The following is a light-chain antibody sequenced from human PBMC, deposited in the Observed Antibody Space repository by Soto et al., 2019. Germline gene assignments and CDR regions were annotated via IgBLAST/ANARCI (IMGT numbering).Light chain of an antibody. CDR3: GTWDHSLGEVV. J-gene: IGLJ2*01. V-gene: IGLV1-51*01. CDR2: VNN. Sequence: QSVLTQPPSVSAAPGQTVTITCSGTYSNIGNNFVSWYQQLPGTAPRLLIYVNNKRPSGISDRFSGSKPGTSATLDIPGLQTGDEADYYCGTWDHSLGEVVFGGGTKLTVL. CDR1: YSNIGNNF.